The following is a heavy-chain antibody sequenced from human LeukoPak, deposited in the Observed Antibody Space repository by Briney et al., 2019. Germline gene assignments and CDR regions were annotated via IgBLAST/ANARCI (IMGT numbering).Heavy chain of an antibody. V-gene: IGHV1-8*01. CDR2: MNPNSGNT. D-gene: IGHD2-2*01. Sequence: ASVKVSFKASGYTFTSYDINWVRQATGQGLEWMGWMNPNSGNTGYAQKFQGRVTMTRNTSISTAYMELSSLRSEDTAVYYCARVFCSSTSCYVWFDPWGQGTLVTVSS. CDR3: ARVFCSSTSCYVWFDP. J-gene: IGHJ5*02. CDR1: GYTFTSYD.